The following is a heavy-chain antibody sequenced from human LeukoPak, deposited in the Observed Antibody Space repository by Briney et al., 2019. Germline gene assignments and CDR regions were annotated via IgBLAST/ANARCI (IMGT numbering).Heavy chain of an antibody. CDR3: TTGIRGD. CDR1: GFAFNAFG. J-gene: IGHJ4*02. Sequence: PGGSLRLSCAASGFAFNAFGMNWVRQAPGEGLDWVGRIASKTDGGATDYAAPVKGRFTISRDDSKNTLNLQMNSLKTEDTAVYYCTTGIRGDWGQGTLVTVSS. D-gene: IGHD3-10*01. V-gene: IGHV3-15*04. CDR2: IASKTDGGAT.